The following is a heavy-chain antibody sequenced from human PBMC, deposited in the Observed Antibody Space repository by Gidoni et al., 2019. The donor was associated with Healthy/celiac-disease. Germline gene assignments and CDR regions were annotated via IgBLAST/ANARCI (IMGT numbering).Heavy chain of an antibody. D-gene: IGHD3-3*01. CDR2: ISYDGSNK. Sequence: QVQLVESGGGVVQPGRSLRLSCAASGFTFSSYAMHWVRQAPGKGLEWVAVISYDGSNKYYADSVKGRFTISRDNSKNTLYLQMNSLRAEDTAVYYCAKGGDVLRFLSGFDYWGQGTLVTVSS. CDR1: GFTFSSYA. V-gene: IGHV3-30*04. J-gene: IGHJ4*02. CDR3: AKGGDVLRFLSGFDY.